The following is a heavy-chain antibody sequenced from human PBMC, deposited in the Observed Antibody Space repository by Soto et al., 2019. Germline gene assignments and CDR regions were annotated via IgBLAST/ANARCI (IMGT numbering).Heavy chain of an antibody. CDR3: ARLQMVEKVVDY. J-gene: IGHJ4*02. CDR2: IFYRGGT. CDR1: GDSISTYY. V-gene: IGHV4-59*01. D-gene: IGHD2-8*01. Sequence: SETLSLTCTVSGDSISTYYWTWVRQPPGKGLEWIGYIFYRGGTAYNPSLKSRVTMSLDVSKKQISLKLTSVTAADSATYFCARLQMVEKVVDYWGPGTLVTVSS.